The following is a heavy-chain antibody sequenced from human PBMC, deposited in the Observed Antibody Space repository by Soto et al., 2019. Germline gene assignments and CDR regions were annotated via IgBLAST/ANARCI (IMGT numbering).Heavy chain of an antibody. CDR1: GGSFSGCY. CDR3: ARGQGMYYGSGSYKTWFDP. CDR2: INHSGST. Sequence: SETLSLTCAVYGGSFSGCYWSWIRQPPGKGLEWIGEINHSGSTNYNPSLKSRVTISVDTSKHQFSLKLSSVTAADTAVYYCARGQGMYYGSGSYKTWFDPWGQGTLVTVSS. J-gene: IGHJ5*02. D-gene: IGHD3-10*01. V-gene: IGHV4-34*01.